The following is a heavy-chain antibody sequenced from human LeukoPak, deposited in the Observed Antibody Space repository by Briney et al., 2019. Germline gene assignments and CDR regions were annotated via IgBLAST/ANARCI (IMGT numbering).Heavy chain of an antibody. CDR1: GGSISSSSYY. CDR2: IYYSGST. Sequence: SETLSLTCTVSGGSISSSSYYWGWIRQPPGKGLEWIGSIYYSGSTSYNPSLKSRVTISVDTSKNQFSLKLSSVIGADTALYYCARLEFGELFPLFDPWGQGTLVSVSS. V-gene: IGHV4-39*01. D-gene: IGHD3-10*01. J-gene: IGHJ5*02. CDR3: ARLEFGELFPLFDP.